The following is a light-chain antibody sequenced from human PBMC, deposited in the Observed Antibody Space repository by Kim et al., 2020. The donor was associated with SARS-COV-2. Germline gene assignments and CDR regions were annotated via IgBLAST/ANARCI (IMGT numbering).Light chain of an antibody. CDR1: QSLVNTDGNTY. J-gene: IGKJ2*01. CDR2: KIS. Sequence: EIVLTQTPLSSPVTLGQSASISCKSNQSLVNTDGNTYVSWLHQRPGQPPRLLIYKISNRFSGVPDRFSGSGAGSDFTLKISKMQTEDVGIYYCMQTTQFPFTFGPGTKLEI. V-gene: IGKV2-24*01. CDR3: MQTTQFPFT.